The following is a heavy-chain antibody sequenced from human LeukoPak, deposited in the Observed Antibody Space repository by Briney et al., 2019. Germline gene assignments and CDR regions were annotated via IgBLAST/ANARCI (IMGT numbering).Heavy chain of an antibody. J-gene: IGHJ6*02. CDR2: IYYSGST. Sequence: SETLSLTCTVSGASISSTSFCWSWIRQHPGKGLEWIGYIYYSGSTYYNPSFKSRVTISVDTSKNQFSLKLSSVTAADTAVYYCARDCQMVRGASNYYYGMDVWGQGTTVTVSS. CDR1: GASISSTSFC. V-gene: IGHV4-31*03. CDR3: ARDCQMVRGASNYYYGMDV. D-gene: IGHD3-10*01.